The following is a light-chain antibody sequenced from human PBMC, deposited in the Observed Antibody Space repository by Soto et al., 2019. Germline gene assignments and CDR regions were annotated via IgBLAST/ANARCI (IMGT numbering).Light chain of an antibody. CDR3: PNYFSAPET. CDR1: QGISNY. J-gene: IGKJ1*01. Sequence: DIQMTQSPSSLSASVGDRVTITCRASQGISNYLAWYQEKPGKIPEVLIYAASTLHSGVPSRFGGSGSGTEFTLTIDHVQPVDVATYYCPNYFSAPETFGQGTKVEIK. CDR2: AAS. V-gene: IGKV1-27*01.